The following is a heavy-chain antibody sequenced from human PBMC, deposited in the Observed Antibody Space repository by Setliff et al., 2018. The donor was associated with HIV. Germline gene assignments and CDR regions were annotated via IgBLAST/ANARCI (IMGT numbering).Heavy chain of an antibody. D-gene: IGHD1-26*01. CDR3: AGGPGTTSIDY. Sequence: TSETLSLTCSVSGGSMSSGDYYWSWIRQHPGKGLEWIGYIYYSGNTFYTPSLKSRLTISLDTSKNQFSLKLNSVTAADTAVYYCAGGPGTTSIDYWAQGTLVTVSS. CDR2: IYYSGNT. J-gene: IGHJ4*02. V-gene: IGHV4-30-4*08. CDR1: GGSMSSGDYY.